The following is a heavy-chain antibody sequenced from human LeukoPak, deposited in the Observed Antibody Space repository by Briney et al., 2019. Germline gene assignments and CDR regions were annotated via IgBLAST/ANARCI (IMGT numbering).Heavy chain of an antibody. Sequence: PSETLSLTCTVSGGSISSGGYYWSWIRQLPGKGLEWIGYIYYSGSTYYNPSLKSRVTISVDTSKNQFSLKLSSVTAADTAVYYCARDLGPGDFWSGYYTGNYGMDVWGQGTTVTVSS. CDR1: GGSISSGGYY. V-gene: IGHV4-31*03. CDR3: ARDLGPGDFWSGYYTGNYGMDV. J-gene: IGHJ6*02. D-gene: IGHD3-3*01. CDR2: IYYSGST.